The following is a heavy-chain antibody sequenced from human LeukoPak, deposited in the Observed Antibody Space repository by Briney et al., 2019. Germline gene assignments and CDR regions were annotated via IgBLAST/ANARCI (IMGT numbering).Heavy chain of an antibody. Sequence: GGSLRLSCAASGFTFSSYAMHWVRQAPGKGLEWVAVISYDGSNKYYADSVKGRFTISRDNSKNTLYLQMNSLRAEDTAVYYCARDLRASDYYGSGSPDYWGQGTLVTVSS. CDR3: ARDLRASDYYGSGSPDY. D-gene: IGHD3-10*01. CDR2: ISYDGSNK. J-gene: IGHJ4*02. V-gene: IGHV3-30*04. CDR1: GFTFSSYA.